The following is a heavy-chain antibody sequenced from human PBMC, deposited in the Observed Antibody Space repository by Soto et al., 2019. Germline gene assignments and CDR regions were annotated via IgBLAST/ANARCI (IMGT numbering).Heavy chain of an antibody. CDR1: GYTFTSYA. CDR3: ARGGYGDYNWFDP. V-gene: IGHV1-3*01. CDR2: INAGNGKT. D-gene: IGHD4-17*01. J-gene: IGHJ5*02. Sequence: QVQLVQSGAEVKKPGASVKVSCKASGYTFTSYAMHWVRQAPGQRLEWMGWINAGNGKTKYSQKFQGRVTITRDTSASTADMELSSLRSEDTAVYYCARGGYGDYNWFDPWGQGTLVTVSS.